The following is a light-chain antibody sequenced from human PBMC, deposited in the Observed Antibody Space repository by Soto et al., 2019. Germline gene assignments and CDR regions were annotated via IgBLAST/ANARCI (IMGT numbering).Light chain of an antibody. CDR1: SSDVGGYNY. CDR2: EVT. Sequence: QSALTQPASVSGSPGQSITISCTGTSSDVGGYNYVSWYQQHSGKAPKLMIYEVTDRPSGVSNRFSGSKSGNTASLTISGLQAEDEAEYYCSSYTNINTRACVFGTGTKLTVL. J-gene: IGLJ1*01. V-gene: IGLV2-14*01. CDR3: SSYTNINTRACV.